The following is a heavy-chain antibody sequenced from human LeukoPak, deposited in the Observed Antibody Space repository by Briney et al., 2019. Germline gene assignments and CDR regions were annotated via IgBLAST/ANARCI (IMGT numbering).Heavy chain of an antibody. J-gene: IGHJ3*01. CDR3: ARVGGMTTVNNAAFDV. Sequence: RAPETLSLTCTVSGGSINSFYWNWIRQPPGKEPEWVGYIYHSGSTNYNPSLKSRLTISLDTPKNQFSLKLTSVTAADTAIYYCARVGGMTTVNNAAFDVWGQGTMVTVSS. V-gene: IGHV4-59*01. CDR2: IYHSGST. D-gene: IGHD4-4*01. CDR1: GGSINSFY.